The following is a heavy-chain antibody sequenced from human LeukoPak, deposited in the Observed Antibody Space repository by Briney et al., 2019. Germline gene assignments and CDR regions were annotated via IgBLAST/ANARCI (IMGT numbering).Heavy chain of an antibody. CDR3: ASIAAADTPPHPFDY. V-gene: IGHV3-21*01. CDR1: GFTFSSYS. J-gene: IGHJ4*02. CDR2: ISSSSSYI. D-gene: IGHD6-13*01. Sequence: GGSLRLSCVASGFTFSSYSMNWVRQAPGKGLEWVSSISSSSSYIYYADSVKGRFTISRDNAKNSLYLQMNSLRAEDTAVYYCASIAAADTPPHPFDYWGQGTLVTVSS.